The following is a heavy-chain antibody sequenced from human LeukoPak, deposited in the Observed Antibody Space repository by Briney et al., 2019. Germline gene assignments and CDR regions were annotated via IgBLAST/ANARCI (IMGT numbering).Heavy chain of an antibody. V-gene: IGHV4-59*01. CDR3: AREGPYYYGSSGYGGPGGTFDY. Sequence: PSETLSLTCTVSGGSISSYYWSWIRQPPGKGLEWIGYIYYSGSTNYNPSLKSRVTISVDTSKNQFSLKLSSVTAADTAVYYCAREGPYYYGSSGYGGPGGTFDYWGQGTLVTVSS. J-gene: IGHJ4*02. CDR2: IYYSGST. CDR1: GGSISSYY. D-gene: IGHD3-22*01.